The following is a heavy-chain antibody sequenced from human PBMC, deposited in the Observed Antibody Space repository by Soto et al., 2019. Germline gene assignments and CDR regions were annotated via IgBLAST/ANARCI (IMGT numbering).Heavy chain of an antibody. J-gene: IGHJ4*02. Sequence: QVQLVQSGAEVKKPGASVKVSCKASGYNFTSYGISWVRQAPGQGLEWMGWISGYNGNTNYAQKLQGRVTMNTETSTSTAYMELRSLRSDDTAVYYCARWGRQDTARVSLESIDYWGQGTLVTVSS. CDR3: ARWGRQDTARVSLESIDY. CDR1: GYNFTSYG. D-gene: IGHD5-18*01. V-gene: IGHV1-18*01. CDR2: ISGYNGNT.